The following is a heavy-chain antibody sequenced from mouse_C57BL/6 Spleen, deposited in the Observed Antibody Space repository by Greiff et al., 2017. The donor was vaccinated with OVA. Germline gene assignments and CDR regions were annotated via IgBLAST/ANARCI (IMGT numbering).Heavy chain of an antibody. CDR3: TLYSNYVRFAY. J-gene: IGHJ3*01. V-gene: IGHV14-4*01. D-gene: IGHD2-5*01. CDR2: IDPENGDT. Sequence: VQLQQSGAELVRPGASVKLSCTASGFNIKDDYMHWVKQRPEQGLAWIGWIDPENGDTEYASKFQGKATITADTSSNTAYLQLSSLTSEDTAVYYCTLYSNYVRFAYWGQGTLVTVSA. CDR1: GFNIKDDY.